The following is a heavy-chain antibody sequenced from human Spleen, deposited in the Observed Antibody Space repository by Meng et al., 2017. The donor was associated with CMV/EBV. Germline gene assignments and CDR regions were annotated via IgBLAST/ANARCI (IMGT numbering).Heavy chain of an antibody. CDR2: INPNSGGT. Sequence: ASVKVSCKASGYTFTGYYIHWVRQAPGQGLEWMGWINPNSGGTNYAQKFQGRVTMTRDTSISTAYMELSRLRSDDTAVYYCARAREDGDYDALDYWGQGTLVTVSS. V-gene: IGHV1-2*02. D-gene: IGHD4-17*01. J-gene: IGHJ4*02. CDR3: ARAREDGDYDALDY. CDR1: GYTFTGYY.